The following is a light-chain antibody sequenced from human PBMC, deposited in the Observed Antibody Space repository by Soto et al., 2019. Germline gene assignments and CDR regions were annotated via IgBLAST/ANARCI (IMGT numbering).Light chain of an antibody. Sequence: EIVMTQSPATLSVSPGERATLSCRASQSISSKVGWYQQQPGQAPRLLIYGASTRATGVPPRFSGSGSGTEFTLTISSLQSEDFSVYYCQQYNIWSSITFGQGTRLEIK. V-gene: IGKV3-15*01. J-gene: IGKJ5*01. CDR3: QQYNIWSSIT. CDR1: QSISSK. CDR2: GAS.